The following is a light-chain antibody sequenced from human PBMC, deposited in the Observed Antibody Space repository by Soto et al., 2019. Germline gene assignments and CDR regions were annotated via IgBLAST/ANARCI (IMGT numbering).Light chain of an antibody. Sequence: QSVLTQPASVSGSPGQSITISCTGTSSDVGSSNFVSWYQQHPGKAPKLIFYEVSNRPPGLSNRFSGSKSGTTASLTISGLQAEDEADYFCSSYTTNKTLLFGGGTKVT. CDR1: SSDVGSSNF. J-gene: IGLJ2*01. CDR3: SSYTTNKTLL. CDR2: EVS. V-gene: IGLV2-14*01.